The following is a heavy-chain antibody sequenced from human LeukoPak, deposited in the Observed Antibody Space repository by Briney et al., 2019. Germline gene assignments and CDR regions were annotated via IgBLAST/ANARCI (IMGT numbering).Heavy chain of an antibody. Sequence: SDTLSLTCSVSGGSMDNSYWNWIRQPAGKGLEWIGRIYATGTTDYNPSLRSRVTMSLDTSVNQFSLRLSSVTAADTAVYFCARDKAVVSDIRGYYYNRGLDCWSQGTLVTVSS. CDR3: ARDKAVVSDIRGYYYNRGLDC. V-gene: IGHV4-4*07. CDR2: IYATGTT. D-gene: IGHD3-22*01. J-gene: IGHJ4*02. CDR1: GGSMDNSY.